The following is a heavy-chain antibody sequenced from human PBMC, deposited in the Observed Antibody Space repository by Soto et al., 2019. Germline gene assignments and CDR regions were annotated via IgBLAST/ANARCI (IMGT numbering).Heavy chain of an antibody. CDR3: AKEGGYCSSTSCYADY. V-gene: IGHV3-23*01. Sequence: GGSLRLSCAASGFTFSSYAMSWVRQAPGKGLEWVSAISGSGGSTYYADSVKGRFTISRDNSKNTLYLQMNSLRAEDTAVYYCAKEGGYCSSTSCYADYWGQGTLVTVSS. CDR1: GFTFSSYA. J-gene: IGHJ4*02. CDR2: ISGSGGST. D-gene: IGHD2-2*01.